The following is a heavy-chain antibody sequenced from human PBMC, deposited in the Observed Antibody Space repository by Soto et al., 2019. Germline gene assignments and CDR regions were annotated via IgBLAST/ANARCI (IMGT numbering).Heavy chain of an antibody. CDR2: VSIGGST. Sequence: ESVGGLVQPEGSLRLSCAASGFTFSSYAMGWVRQGPGKGLEWVAVVSIGGSTHYADSVRGRFTISRDNSKNTLSLQMNSLTAEDTAVYFCAKRRGASGHFDYWGQGALVTVSS. V-gene: IGHV3-23*01. CDR3: AKRRGASGHFDY. D-gene: IGHD1-26*01. J-gene: IGHJ4*02. CDR1: GFTFSSYA.